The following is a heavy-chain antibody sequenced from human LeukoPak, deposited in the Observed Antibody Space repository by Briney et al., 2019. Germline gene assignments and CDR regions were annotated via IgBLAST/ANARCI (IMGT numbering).Heavy chain of an antibody. D-gene: IGHD2-15*01. CDR1: GFTYSNFG. J-gene: IGHJ4*02. CDR3: AKEAGYCSGGSCYFGN. V-gene: IGHV3-30*18. Sequence: GGSLRLSCAASGFTYSNFGMHWVRQAPGKGLEWVTVISYDGSDKYYADSVKGRFTISRDISKHTLYLQMNSLRPEDTAVYYCAKEAGYCSGGSCYFGNWGQGTLASVSS. CDR2: ISYDGSDK.